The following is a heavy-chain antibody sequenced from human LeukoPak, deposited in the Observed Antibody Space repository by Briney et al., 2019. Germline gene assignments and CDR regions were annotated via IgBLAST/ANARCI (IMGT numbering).Heavy chain of an antibody. D-gene: IGHD2-8*01. V-gene: IGHV3-23*01. Sequence: GGSLRLSCAASGFTFSSYAMSWVRQAPGKGLEWVSAISGSGGSTYYADSVKGRFTISRDSSKNTLYLQMNSLRAEDTAVYYCAKDLTPNGGPFDYWGQGTLVTVSS. CDR2: ISGSGGST. CDR3: AKDLTPNGGPFDY. J-gene: IGHJ4*02. CDR1: GFTFSSYA.